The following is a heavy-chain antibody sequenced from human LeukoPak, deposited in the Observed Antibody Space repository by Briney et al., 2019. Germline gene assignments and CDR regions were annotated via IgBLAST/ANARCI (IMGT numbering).Heavy chain of an antibody. CDR1: GYTFTRYD. J-gene: IGHJ4*02. V-gene: IGHV1-8*01. Sequence: ASVKVSCKASGYTFTRYDINWVRQATGPGLEWMGWMNPNSGNTGYAQKFQGRVTMNRNTSISSAYLELSSLRSEDTAVYYCARGRLWYQLPTDWGQATLVTVSS. D-gene: IGHD2-2*01. CDR2: MNPNSGNT. CDR3: ARGRLWYQLPTD.